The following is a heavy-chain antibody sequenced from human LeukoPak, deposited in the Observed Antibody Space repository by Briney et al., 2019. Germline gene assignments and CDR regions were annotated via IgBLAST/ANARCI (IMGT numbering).Heavy chain of an antibody. CDR1: GGSISSYY. D-gene: IGHD2-2*01. Sequence: SETLSLTCTVSGGSISSYYWSWVRQPAGKGLEWIGRIYASGNTNYNPSLKGRVTISVDTSKNQFSLKLSSVTAADTAVYYCARVVVPAAPYYYYYGMDVWGQGTTVTVSS. CDR2: IYASGNT. V-gene: IGHV4-4*07. J-gene: IGHJ6*02. CDR3: ARVVVPAAPYYYYYGMDV.